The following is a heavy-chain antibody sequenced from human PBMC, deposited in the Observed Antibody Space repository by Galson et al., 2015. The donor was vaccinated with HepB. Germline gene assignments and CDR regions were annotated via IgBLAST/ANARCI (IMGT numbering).Heavy chain of an antibody. V-gene: IGHV3-7*01. CDR3: ARDSGWFDP. CDR1: GFTFNIYW. CDR2: IKRDGSEK. Sequence: SLRLSCAGSGFTFNIYWMSWVRQAPGKGLEWVANIKRDGSEKYYVDSVKGRFTISRDNAKNSLYLQMNNLGAEDTAVYYCARDSGWFDPWGQGTLVTISS. J-gene: IGHJ5*02. D-gene: IGHD3-10*01.